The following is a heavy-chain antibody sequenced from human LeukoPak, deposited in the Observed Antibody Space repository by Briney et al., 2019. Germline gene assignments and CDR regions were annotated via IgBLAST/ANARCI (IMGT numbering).Heavy chain of an antibody. J-gene: IGHJ4*02. CDR2: IIPILGIA. CDR3: ARDSEITMVRGVTNNADY. D-gene: IGHD3-10*01. Sequence: ASVKVSCKASGGTFSSYAISWVRQAPGQGLEWMGRIIPILGIANYAQKFQGRVTITADKSTSTAYMELSSLRSEDTAVYYCARDSEITMVRGVTNNADYWGREPWSPSPQ. CDR1: GGTFSSYA. V-gene: IGHV1-69*04.